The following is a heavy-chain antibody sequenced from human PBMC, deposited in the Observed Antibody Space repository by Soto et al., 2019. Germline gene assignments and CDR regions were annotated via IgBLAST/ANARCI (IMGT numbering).Heavy chain of an antibody. V-gene: IGHV3-21*01. CDR3: ARDSSLWGRQDDAFDV. CDR1: GFTVSTDW. D-gene: IGHD3-16*01. CDR2: ISSSSSYI. J-gene: IGHJ3*01. Sequence: GGSLRLSRAASGFTVSTDWMYWVRQAPGKGLEWVSSISSSSSYIYYADSVKGRFTIPRDNAKNSLYLQMNSLRAEDTAVYYCARDSSLWGRQDDAFDVWGQGTMVTVS.